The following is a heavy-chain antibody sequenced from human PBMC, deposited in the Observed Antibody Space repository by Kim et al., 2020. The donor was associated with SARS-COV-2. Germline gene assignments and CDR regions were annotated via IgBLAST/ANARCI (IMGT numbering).Heavy chain of an antibody. J-gene: IGHJ5*02. D-gene: IGHD6-13*01. V-gene: IGHV3-7*04. CDR3: ARAVASESST. Sequence: YYLDSVKVRFTISRDNAKKSLFLPMSSLRVEDTAAYYCARAVASESSTWGQGTLVTVSS.